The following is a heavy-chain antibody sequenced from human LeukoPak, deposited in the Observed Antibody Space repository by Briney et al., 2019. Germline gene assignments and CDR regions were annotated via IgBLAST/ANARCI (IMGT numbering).Heavy chain of an antibody. CDR1: GHTFPGNY. J-gene: IGHJ4*02. CDR3: AGGSSYYFFDY. CDR2: INPSSGGT. D-gene: IGHD6-13*01. V-gene: IGHV1-2*02. Sequence: GASVKVSSKASGHTFPGNYLHWVSQAPGQGPEWMGWINPSSGGTNPAQKFQGRVAMTRDTSISTVYIQLKRLTSDDTAVYYCAGGSSYYFFDYWGQGVLVTVSS.